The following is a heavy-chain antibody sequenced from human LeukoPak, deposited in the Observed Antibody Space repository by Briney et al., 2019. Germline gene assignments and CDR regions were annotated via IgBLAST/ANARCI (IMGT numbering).Heavy chain of an antibody. CDR1: GGSVSSYEYY. Sequence: PSETLSLTCTVSGGSVSSYEYYWGWIRQPPGKGLEWIGNTYYTGSTYHNPSLRSRVTMSVDTSKNQFSLKMSSVTAADTAVYYCARLSKGRYFDYIFDHWGQGTVVTVSS. D-gene: IGHD3-9*01. V-gene: IGHV4-39*01. CDR3: ARLSKGRYFDYIFDH. J-gene: IGHJ4*02. CDR2: TYYTGST.